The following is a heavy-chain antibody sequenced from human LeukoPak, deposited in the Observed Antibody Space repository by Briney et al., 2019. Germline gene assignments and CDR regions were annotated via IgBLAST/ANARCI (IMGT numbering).Heavy chain of an antibody. Sequence: PGGCLRLSCAASGFTFSSYSMNWVRQAPGKGLEWVSSISSSSSYIYYADSVKGRFTISRDNAKNSLYLQMNSLRAEDTAVYYCARDIEYSSSSPCYWGQGTLVTVSS. CDR1: GFTFSSYS. J-gene: IGHJ4*02. CDR2: ISSSSSYI. V-gene: IGHV3-21*01. D-gene: IGHD6-6*01. CDR3: ARDIEYSSSSPCY.